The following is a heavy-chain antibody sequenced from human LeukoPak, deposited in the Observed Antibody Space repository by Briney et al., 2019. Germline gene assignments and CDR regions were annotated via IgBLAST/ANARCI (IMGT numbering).Heavy chain of an antibody. J-gene: IGHJ6*03. Sequence: SETLSLTCTVSGDSITTNSYYWGWIRQPPGKGLDRIGTISYSGSSYYNPSLKSRVTISVDTSKNQFSLKLSSVTAADTAVYYCARQPPQGQGYYYYYYYMDVWGKGTTVTISS. CDR2: ISYSGSS. V-gene: IGHV4-39*01. CDR3: ARQPPQGQGYYYYYYYMDV. CDR1: GDSITTNSYY.